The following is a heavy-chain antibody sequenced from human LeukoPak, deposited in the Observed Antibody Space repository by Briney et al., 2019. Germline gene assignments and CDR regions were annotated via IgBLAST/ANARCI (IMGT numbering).Heavy chain of an antibody. CDR3: ASFPRYYYDSSGPN. CDR1: GGSISSGDYY. CDR2: IYYSGST. J-gene: IGHJ4*02. V-gene: IGHV4-30-4*01. D-gene: IGHD3-22*01. Sequence: SQTLSLTCTVSGGSISSGDYYWSWIRQPPGKGLEWIGYIYYSGSTYYNPSLKSRVTISVDTSKNQLSLKLSSVTAADTAVYYCASFPRYYYDSSGPNWGQGTLVTVSS.